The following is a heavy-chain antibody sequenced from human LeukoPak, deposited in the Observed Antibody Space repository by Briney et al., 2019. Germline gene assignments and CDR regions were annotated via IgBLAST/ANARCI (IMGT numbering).Heavy chain of an antibody. CDR3: ARDKGSSSWLDY. J-gene: IGHJ4*02. D-gene: IGHD6-13*01. CDR2: IYYSGST. CDR1: GGSINSSSYY. Sequence: SETLSLTCTVSGGSINSSSYYWGWIRQPPGKGLEWIGSIYYSGSTYYNPSLKSRVTISVDTSKNQFSLKLSSVTAADTAVYYCARDKGSSSWLDYWGQGTLVTVSS. V-gene: IGHV4-39*07.